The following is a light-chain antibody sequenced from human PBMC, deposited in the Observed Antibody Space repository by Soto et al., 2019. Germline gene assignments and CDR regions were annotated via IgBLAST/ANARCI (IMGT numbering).Light chain of an antibody. Sequence: QSVLTQPPSVSGAPGQRVTISCTGSSSNIGAGYDVHWYQQLPGTAPKLLIYGNSNRPSGVPDRFSGSKSGTSASLAITGLHAEDEADYYCQSYDSSLSGLFGTGTKLTVL. CDR1: SSNIGAGYD. CDR3: QSYDSSLSGL. CDR2: GNS. V-gene: IGLV1-40*01. J-gene: IGLJ1*01.